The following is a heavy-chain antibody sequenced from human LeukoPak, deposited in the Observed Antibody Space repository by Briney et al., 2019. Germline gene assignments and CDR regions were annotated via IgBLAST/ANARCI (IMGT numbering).Heavy chain of an antibody. CDR2: IIPIFGTA. V-gene: IGHV1-69*13. Sequence: SVKVSCKASGGTFSSCAISWVRQAPGQGLEWMGGIIPIFGTANYAQKFQGRVTITADESTSTAYMELSSLRSEDTAVYYCARVGYCGGDCYPYGMDVWGQGTTATVSS. CDR3: ARVGYCGGDCYPYGMDV. D-gene: IGHD2-21*02. J-gene: IGHJ6*02. CDR1: GGTFSSCA.